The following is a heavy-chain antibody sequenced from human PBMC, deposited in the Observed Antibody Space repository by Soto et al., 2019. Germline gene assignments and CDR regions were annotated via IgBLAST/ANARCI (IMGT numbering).Heavy chain of an antibody. J-gene: IGHJ4*02. D-gene: IGHD1-26*01. CDR3: ARRYGGNFDY. CDR1: GGYISAYS. V-gene: IGHV4-59*01. Sequence: PSETLSLTCTVSGGYISAYSWSWIRQPPGKGLEWIGYIYYSGSTNYNPSLKSRVTISVDTSKNQFSLKLRSVTGADTAVYYCARRYGGNFDYWGQGTLVTVSS. CDR2: IYYSGST.